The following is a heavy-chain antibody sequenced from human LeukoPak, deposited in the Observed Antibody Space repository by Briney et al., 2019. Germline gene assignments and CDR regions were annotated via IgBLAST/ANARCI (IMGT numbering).Heavy chain of an antibody. D-gene: IGHD6-13*01. CDR1: GYTFTGSY. CDR3: ARTDSAAGIFDY. Sequence: ASVKVSRKASGYTFTGSYMHWVRQAPGQGLEWMGWINPNSGGTNYAQKFQGRVTMTRDTSISTAYMELSRLRSDDTAVYYCARTDSAAGIFDYWGQGTLVTVSS. V-gene: IGHV1-2*02. J-gene: IGHJ4*02. CDR2: INPNSGGT.